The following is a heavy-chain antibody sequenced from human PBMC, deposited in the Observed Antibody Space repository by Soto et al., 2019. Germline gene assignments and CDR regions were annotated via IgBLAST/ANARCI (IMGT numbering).Heavy chain of an antibody. CDR2: IIPIFGTT. D-gene: IGHD6-13*01. V-gene: IGHV1-69*15. J-gene: IGHJ3*02. CDR3: ARELPPAPGSFREDALDI. Sequence: QVQLVQSGAELKKPGSSVKVSCQASGGTFSNYAISWVRQAPGQGLEWMGKIIPIFGTTNYAQNFRGRVTITADEYTTTAYMGLSSLRSDDTALYYCARELPPAPGSFREDALDIWGQGTMITVSS. CDR1: GGTFSNYA.